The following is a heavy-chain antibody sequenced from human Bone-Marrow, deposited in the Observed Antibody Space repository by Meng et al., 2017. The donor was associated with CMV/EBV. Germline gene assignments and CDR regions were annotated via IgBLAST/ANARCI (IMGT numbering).Heavy chain of an antibody. CDR2: INPNSGGT. V-gene: IGHV1-2*02. D-gene: IGHD2-2*01. Sequence: ASVKVSCKASGYTFTSYDINWVRQAPGQGLEWMGWINPNSGGTNYAQKFQGRVTMTRDTSISTAYMELSRLRSDDTAVYYCARDPPKQGYCSSTSCPPWDYWGQGTLVTVSS. CDR3: ARDPPKQGYCSSTSCPPWDY. CDR1: GYTFTSYD. J-gene: IGHJ4*02.